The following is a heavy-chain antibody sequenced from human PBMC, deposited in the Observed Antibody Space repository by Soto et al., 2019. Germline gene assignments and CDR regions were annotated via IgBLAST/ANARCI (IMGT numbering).Heavy chain of an antibody. J-gene: IGHJ6*02. Sequence: GGSLRLSCAASGFTFSSYAMSWVRQAPGKGLEWVSAISGSAGSTYYADSVKGRFTISRDNSKYTLYLQMNSLRAEDTAVYYCAKDSGGGYYDFWSGTLDYYYGMDVWGQGTTVTVSS. V-gene: IGHV3-23*01. CDR2: ISGSAGST. CDR1: GFTFSSYA. CDR3: AKDSGGGYYDFWSGTLDYYYGMDV. D-gene: IGHD3-3*01.